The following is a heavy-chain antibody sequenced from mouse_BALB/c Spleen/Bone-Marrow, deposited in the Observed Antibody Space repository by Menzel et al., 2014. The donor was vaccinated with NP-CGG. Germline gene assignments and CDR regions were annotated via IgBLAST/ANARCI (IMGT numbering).Heavy chain of an antibody. J-gene: IGHJ2*01. D-gene: IGHD4-1*01. CDR1: GFTFSSFG. Sequence: EVKVVESGGGLVQPGGSRKLSCAASGFTFSSFGMHWVRQAPEKGLEWIAYISSDSGAIFYADTVKGRFTISRDNPKNTLFLQMTSLSSEDTAIYFCTRGGNWEDFDYWGQGTTLTVSS. CDR2: ISSDSGAI. V-gene: IGHV5-17*02. CDR3: TRGGNWEDFDY.